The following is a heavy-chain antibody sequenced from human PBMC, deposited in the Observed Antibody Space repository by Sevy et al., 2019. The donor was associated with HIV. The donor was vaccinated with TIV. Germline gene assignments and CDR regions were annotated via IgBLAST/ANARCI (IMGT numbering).Heavy chain of an antibody. CDR2: MNPNSGNT. J-gene: IGHJ6*03. D-gene: IGHD7-27*01. CDR3: ARGQGLGVYYYYDMDV. CDR1: GYTFTSYD. Sequence: ASVKVSCKASGYTFTSYDINWVRQATGQGLEWMGWMNPNSGNTGYAQKFQGRVTMTRNTSISTAYMELSSLRSEDTAVYYCARGQGLGVYYYYDMDVWGKGTTVTVSS. V-gene: IGHV1-8*01.